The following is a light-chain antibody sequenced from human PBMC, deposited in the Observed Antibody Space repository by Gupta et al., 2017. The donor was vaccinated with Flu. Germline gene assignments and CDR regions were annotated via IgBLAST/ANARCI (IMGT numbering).Light chain of an antibody. CDR3: AAGDDSRSGVV. J-gene: IGLJ2*01. Sequence: QSVLTQPPSASGTPGQRVTISCSGGNSNIGINSVYWYQQLPGAAPKLLIYRSNQRPSGVPDRFSGSKSGTSASLAISGLRAEDEADYYCAAGDDSRSGVVFGGGTKLTVL. V-gene: IGLV1-47*01. CDR2: RSN. CDR1: NSNIGINS.